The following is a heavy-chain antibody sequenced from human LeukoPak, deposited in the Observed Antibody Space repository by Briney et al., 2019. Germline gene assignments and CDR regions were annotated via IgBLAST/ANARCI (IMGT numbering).Heavy chain of an antibody. J-gene: IGHJ4*02. CDR2: ISGSGGST. CDR3: AKPQYSSGSAPGFDY. CDR1: GFTFSTYG. V-gene: IGHV3-23*01. D-gene: IGHD3-10*01. Sequence: GETLRLSCAASGFTFSTYGISWVRQAPGKGLEWVSSISGSGGSTYYADSVKGRFTISRDTSKNTLYLQMNSLRAEDTAVYYCAKPQYSSGSAPGFDYWGQGTLVTVSS.